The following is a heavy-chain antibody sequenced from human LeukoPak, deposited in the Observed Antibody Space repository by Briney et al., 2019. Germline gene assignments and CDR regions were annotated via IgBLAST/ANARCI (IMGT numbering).Heavy chain of an antibody. J-gene: IGHJ5*02. CDR2: INPNSGGT. D-gene: IGHD6-13*01. Sequence: EASVKVSCKASGYTFTGYYMHWVRQAPGQGLEWMGWINPNSGGTNHAQKSQGRVTMTRDTSISTAYMELSRLRSDDTAVYYCARGGYSSSWYKWFDPWGQGTLVTVSS. CDR3: ARGGYSSSWYKWFDP. CDR1: GYTFTGYY. V-gene: IGHV1-2*02.